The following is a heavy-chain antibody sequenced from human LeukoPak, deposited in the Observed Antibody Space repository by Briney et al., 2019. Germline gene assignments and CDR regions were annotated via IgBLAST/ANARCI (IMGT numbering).Heavy chain of an antibody. D-gene: IGHD3-10*01. CDR1: GGTFSSYA. Sequence: ASVKVSCKASGGTFSSYAISWVRQAPGQGLEWMGGIIPNSGGTNYAQKFQGRVTMTRDTSISTAYMELTSLRSDDTAVYYCVKGDYYGSGTIIVLWGQGTLVTVSS. CDR2: IIPNSGGT. J-gene: IGHJ4*02. CDR3: VKGDYYGSGTIIVL. V-gene: IGHV1-2*02.